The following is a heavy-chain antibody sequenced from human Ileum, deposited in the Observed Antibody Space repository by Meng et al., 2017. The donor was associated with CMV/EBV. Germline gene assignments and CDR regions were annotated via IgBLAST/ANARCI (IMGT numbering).Heavy chain of an antibody. Sequence: QITLKESGPTLVKPPKTLPLPCTLSGFSFSSRGVGVGWIRQPPGKALEWLALIYWDEDKGYSPSLKRRLTITKDTSKNQVVLTMTNVGPVDTATYFCARSLYYSSYYFDYWGQGTLVTVSS. V-gene: IGHV2-5*02. CDR1: GFSFSSRGVG. J-gene: IGHJ4*02. CDR3: ARSLYYSSYYFDY. CDR2: IYWDEDK. D-gene: IGHD3-16*01.